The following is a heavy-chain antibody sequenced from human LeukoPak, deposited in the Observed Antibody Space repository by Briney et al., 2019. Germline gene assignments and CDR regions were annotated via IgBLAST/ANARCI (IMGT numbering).Heavy chain of an antibody. CDR2: IYHSGST. CDR3: ARDSSGRLGYFDY. J-gene: IGHJ4*02. Sequence: PSETLSLTCTVSAYSISSGYYWGWIRPPPGKGLEWIGSIYHSGSTYYNPSLKSRVTISVDTSKNQFSLKLSSVTAADTAVYYCARDSSGRLGYFDYWGQGTLVTVSS. D-gene: IGHD6-19*01. CDR1: AYSISSGYY. V-gene: IGHV4-38-2*02.